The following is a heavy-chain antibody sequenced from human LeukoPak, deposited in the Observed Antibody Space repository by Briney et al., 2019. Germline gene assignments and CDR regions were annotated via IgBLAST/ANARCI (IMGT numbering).Heavy chain of an antibody. CDR3: AKDPIPGRIAAAGTGWFDY. D-gene: IGHD6-13*01. Sequence: GGSLRLSCAASGFTFSSYGMHWVRQAPGKGVEWVAVISFDGSNKYCSDSVKGRFTIYRDNSKNTMYLQMNSLRAEDTAVYYCAKDPIPGRIAAAGTGWFDYWGQGTLVTVSS. CDR1: GFTFSSYG. V-gene: IGHV3-30*18. J-gene: IGHJ5*01. CDR2: ISFDGSNK.